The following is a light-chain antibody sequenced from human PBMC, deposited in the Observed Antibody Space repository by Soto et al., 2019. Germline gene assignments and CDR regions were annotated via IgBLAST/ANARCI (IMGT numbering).Light chain of an antibody. CDR2: GAS. V-gene: IGKV3-15*01. CDR3: QQYSSWPPYT. CDR1: QGISSN. Sequence: EIVMTQSPATLSVSPGERATLSCRASQGISSNLAWYQQKLGQAPRLLIYGASTRATGIPARFSGSGSGTEFTLTISSLESEDFAVYYCQQYSSWPPYTFGPGTKLENK. J-gene: IGKJ2*01.